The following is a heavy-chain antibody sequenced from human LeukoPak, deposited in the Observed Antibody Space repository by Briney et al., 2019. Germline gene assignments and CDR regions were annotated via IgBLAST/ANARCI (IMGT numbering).Heavy chain of an antibody. J-gene: IGHJ4*02. V-gene: IGHV4-38-2*01. CDR1: GYSVSSGYY. D-gene: IGHD3-16*02. Sequence: SETLSLTCAVSGYSVSSGYYWGWIRQPPGKGLEWIGSIYHSGSTYYNPSLKSRVTISVDTSKNQFSLKRSSATAAETAVYYCARRLVVLQGFDYWGQGTLVTVSS. CDR3: ARRLVVLQGFDY. CDR2: IYHSGST.